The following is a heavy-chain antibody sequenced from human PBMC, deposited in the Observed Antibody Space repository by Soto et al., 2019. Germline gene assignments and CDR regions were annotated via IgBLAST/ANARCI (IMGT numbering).Heavy chain of an antibody. CDR2: IYHRGST. V-gene: IGHV4-38-2*02. D-gene: IGHD6-13*01. CDR1: GYSIRNGYY. Sequence: PSETLSLTCTVSGYSIRNGYYWGWIRRPPGKGLEWIGTIYHRGSTSYNPSLKSRVTISVDTSKNQFSLKLSSVTAADTAVYYCARDQYSSSYLVSAYWGQGTLVTVSS. CDR3: ARDQYSSSYLVSAY. J-gene: IGHJ4*02.